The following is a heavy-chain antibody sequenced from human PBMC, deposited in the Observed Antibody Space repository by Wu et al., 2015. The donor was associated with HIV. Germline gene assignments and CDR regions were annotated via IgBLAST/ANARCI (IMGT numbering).Heavy chain of an antibody. CDR2: IVPMYNRP. D-gene: IGHD3-10*01. V-gene: IGHV1-69*13. Sequence: QVQLVQSGPEMKKPGSSVKVSCKAPGGNFNNYAISWVRQAPGQGLEWMGRIVPMYNRPNYAQKFQGRITISADELTNTAYMDLTSLRSEDTAVYYCARGQTPVDLFAAFQIWGQGTMVTVSS. CDR1: GGNFNNYA. CDR3: ARGQTPVDLFAAFQI. J-gene: IGHJ3*02.